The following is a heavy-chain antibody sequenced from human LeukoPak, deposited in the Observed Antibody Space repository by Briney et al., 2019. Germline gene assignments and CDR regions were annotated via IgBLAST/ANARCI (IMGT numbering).Heavy chain of an antibody. Sequence: GASVKVSCKASGYTFSNYDINWVRQATGQGLEWMGWMNPNSGNTGYAQNFQGRVTMTRNTSVSTAYMELSSLTSEDTAVYHCARGRSAALPRQNGFDPWGQGTLVTVSS. D-gene: IGHD3-3*01. CDR1: GYTFSNYD. V-gene: IGHV1-8*01. CDR2: MNPNSGNT. J-gene: IGHJ5*02. CDR3: ARGRSAALPRQNGFDP.